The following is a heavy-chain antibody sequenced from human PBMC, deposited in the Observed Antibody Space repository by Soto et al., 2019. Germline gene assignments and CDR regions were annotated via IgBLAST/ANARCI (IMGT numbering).Heavy chain of an antibody. CDR2: IWSAGFT. J-gene: IGHJ5*02. D-gene: IGHD2-15*01. V-gene: IGHV3-53*01. Sequence: AVGSLRLSCAASGFTVSSKYMTWVRQAPGKGLEWVSIIWSAGFTYYADSVKGRFTISRDNSKNTVYLQMNSLRIEDSAVYYCARELPPDLWGQGTLVTVSS. CDR1: GFTVSSKY. CDR3: ARELPPDL.